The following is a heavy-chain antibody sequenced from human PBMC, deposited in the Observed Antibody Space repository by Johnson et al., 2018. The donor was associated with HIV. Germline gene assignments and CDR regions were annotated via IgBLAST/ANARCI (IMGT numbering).Heavy chain of an antibody. J-gene: IGHJ3*02. CDR3: ARGGEKGAFDI. CDR1: GFPFDDYA. CDR2: ISWHSGSI. V-gene: IGHV3-9*01. Sequence: VESGGGVVQPGRSLRLSCAASGFPFDDYAMHWVRQAPGKGLEWVSGISWHSGSIGYADAVKGRFTISTDNDKNSLYLQMNSLKTEDTAVYYCARGGEKGAFDIWGQGTMVTVSS. D-gene: IGHD7-27*01.